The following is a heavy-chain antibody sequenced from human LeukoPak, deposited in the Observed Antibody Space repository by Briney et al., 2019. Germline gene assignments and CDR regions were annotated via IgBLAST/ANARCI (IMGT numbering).Heavy chain of an antibody. CDR2: IYYSGST. Sequence: SETLSLTCTVSGGSISSGGYYWSWIRQHPGKGLEWIGYIYYSGSTYYNPSLKSRVTISVDTSKNQFSLKLSSVTAADTAVYYCARAPTTGYSSSWFVNDAFDTWGQGTMVTVSS. J-gene: IGHJ3*02. D-gene: IGHD6-13*01. CDR3: ARAPTTGYSSSWFVNDAFDT. V-gene: IGHV4-31*03. CDR1: GGSISSGGYY.